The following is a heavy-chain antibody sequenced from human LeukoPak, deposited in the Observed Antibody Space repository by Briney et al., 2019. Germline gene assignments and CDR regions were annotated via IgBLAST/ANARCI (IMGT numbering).Heavy chain of an antibody. D-gene: IGHD2-15*01. CDR1: GFTFNSYW. J-gene: IGHJ3*02. CDR3: ASHQEWQLPSGFDI. CDR2: IKQDGSEK. V-gene: IGHV3-7*05. Sequence: GGSLRLSCAASGFTFNSYWMSWVRQAPGKGLEGGANIKQDGSEKYCVDSVKGRFTISRDNAKNSLDLQMNSLRAEDTAVYYCASHQEWQLPSGFDIWGQGTMVTVSS.